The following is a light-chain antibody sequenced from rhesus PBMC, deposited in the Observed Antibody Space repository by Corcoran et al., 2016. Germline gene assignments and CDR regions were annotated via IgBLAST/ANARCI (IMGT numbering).Light chain of an antibody. CDR3: QHGYGTPRT. J-gene: IGKJ1*01. CDR2: KAS. V-gene: IGKV1-74*01. Sequence: DIQMTQSPSSLSASVGDRVTITCRASENVNNYLNWYQQKPGKAPKLLIDKASTLQSGVPSRCSGSGSGTDYTFTLIRLQPEDLATYYCQHGYGTPRTFGQGTKVDIK. CDR1: ENVNNY.